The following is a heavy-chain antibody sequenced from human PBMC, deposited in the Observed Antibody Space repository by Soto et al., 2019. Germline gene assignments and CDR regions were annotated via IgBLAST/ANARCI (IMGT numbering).Heavy chain of an antibody. V-gene: IGHV3-43*01. CDR3: VKETYYYDVSSYYPLGS. CDR1: GFTFDDYA. CDR2: ISRDGTNT. D-gene: IGHD3-22*01. Sequence: LRLSCAASGFTFDDYAMHWVRQAPGKGLEWVSLISRDGTNTNYAESVKGRFTISRDNSKNSLYLQMNSLRTEDTALYYCVKETYYYDVSSYYPLGSWGQGTLVTVSS. J-gene: IGHJ5*02.